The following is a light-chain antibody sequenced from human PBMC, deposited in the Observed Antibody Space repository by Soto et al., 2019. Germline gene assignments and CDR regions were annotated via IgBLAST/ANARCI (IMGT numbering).Light chain of an antibody. CDR1: QSVSSY. Sequence: EIVLTQSPATLYLSPGERATLSCRASQSVSSYFAWYQQTPGQAPRLLIYDASNRATGIPARFSGSGSGTDFTLTISSLEPEDFAVYYCQQRSNWYTFGQGTKLEIK. V-gene: IGKV3-11*01. CDR2: DAS. J-gene: IGKJ2*01. CDR3: QQRSNWYT.